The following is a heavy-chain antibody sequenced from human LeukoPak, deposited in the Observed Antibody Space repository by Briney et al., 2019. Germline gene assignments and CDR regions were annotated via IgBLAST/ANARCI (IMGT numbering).Heavy chain of an antibody. V-gene: IGHV3-53*01. Sequence: GGSLRLSCAASGFTFSSYNMNWVRQAPGKGLEWVSVIYSGGSTYYADSVKGRFTISRDNSKNTLYLQMNSLRAEDTAVYYCSCRELWPDFFDYWGQGTLVTVSS. CDR2: IYSGGST. CDR3: SCRELWPDFFDY. D-gene: IGHD1-26*01. J-gene: IGHJ4*02. CDR1: GFTFSSYN.